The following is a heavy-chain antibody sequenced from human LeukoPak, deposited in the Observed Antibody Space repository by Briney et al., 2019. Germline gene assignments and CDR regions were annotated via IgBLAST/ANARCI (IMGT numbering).Heavy chain of an antibody. CDR3: AKAWKWELLTYYDY. V-gene: IGHV3-30*18. D-gene: IGHD1-26*01. CDR2: ISYDGSNK. CDR1: GFTFSSYG. J-gene: IGHJ4*02. Sequence: GGSLRLSCAASGFTFSSYGMHWVRQAPGKGLEWVAVISYDGSNKYYADTVKGRFTISRDNSKNTLYLQMNSLRAEDTAVYYCAKAWKWELLTYYDYWGQGTLVTVSS.